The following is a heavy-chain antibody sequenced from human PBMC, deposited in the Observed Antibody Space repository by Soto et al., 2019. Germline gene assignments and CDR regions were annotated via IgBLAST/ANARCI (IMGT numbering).Heavy chain of an antibody. CDR3: AKPDGATYNFRD. Sequence: EVQLLESGGGSVQPGGSLRLSCAVSGFNFNTQSMSWVRQAPEKGLEWVSAISRSGASTYYADSVKGRFTISRDNSKNTLYLQINILRAEDTAVYYCAKPDGATYNFRDWGQGTLVIVSS. J-gene: IGHJ4*01. CDR2: ISRSGAST. D-gene: IGHD1-1*01. CDR1: GFNFNTQS. V-gene: IGHV3-23*01.